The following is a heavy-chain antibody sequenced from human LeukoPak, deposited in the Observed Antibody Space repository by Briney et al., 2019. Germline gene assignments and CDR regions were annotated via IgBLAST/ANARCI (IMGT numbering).Heavy chain of an antibody. J-gene: IGHJ6*04. CDR3: AKDKNTYYYGSGSLFDV. CDR2: ISWNSGSI. V-gene: IGHV3-9*03. CDR1: GFTFSTYW. D-gene: IGHD3-10*01. Sequence: PGGSLRLPCAASGFTFSTYWMHWVRQAPGKGLEWVSGISWNSGSIGYADSVKGRFTISRDNATNSLYLQMNSLRAEDMALYYCAKDKNTYYYGSGSLFDVWGKGTTVTVSS.